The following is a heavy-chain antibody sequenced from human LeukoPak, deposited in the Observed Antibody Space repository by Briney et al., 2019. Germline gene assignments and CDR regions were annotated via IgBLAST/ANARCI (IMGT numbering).Heavy chain of an antibody. D-gene: IGHD3-16*01. Sequence: VASVKVSCKASGYTFTSYGISWVRRAPGQGLEWMGWISAYSGNTNYAQKLQGRVTMTTDTSTSTAYMELRSLRSDDTAVYYCAKIGRLGELDLDAEDWGQGTLVTVSS. CDR3: AKIGRLGELDLDAED. CDR2: ISAYSGNT. V-gene: IGHV1-18*01. J-gene: IGHJ4*02. CDR1: GYTFTSYG.